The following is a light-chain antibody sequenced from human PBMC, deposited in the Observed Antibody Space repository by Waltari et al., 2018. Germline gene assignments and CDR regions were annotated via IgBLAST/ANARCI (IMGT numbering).Light chain of an antibody. Sequence: ELVLTQSPGTLSLSPGERATLYCRASQSVTIISLTWYQQKLGQAPRLLFYGTSSRATGIPDRFSGSGSGTDVTLTISRLEPEDFAVYYCKQYDGEVVTFGGGTKVEI. CDR3: KQYDGEVVT. J-gene: IGKJ4*01. V-gene: IGKV3-20*01. CDR1: QSVTIIS. CDR2: GTS.